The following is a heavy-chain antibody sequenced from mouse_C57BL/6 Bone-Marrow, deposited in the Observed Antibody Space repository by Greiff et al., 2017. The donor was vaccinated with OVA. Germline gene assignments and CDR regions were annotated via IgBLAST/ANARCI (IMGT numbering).Heavy chain of an antibody. V-gene: IGHV14-4*01. CDR1: GFNIKDDY. Sequence: EVQLQQSGAELVRPGASVKLSCTASGFNIKDDYMHWVKQRPEQGLEWIGWIDPENGDTEYASKFQGKATITADTSSNTAYLQLSSLTSEDSAVYYCTRLVLYGYVDVWGTGHAATVSS. J-gene: IGHJ1*03. CDR3: TRLVLYGYVDV. CDR2: IDPENGDT. D-gene: IGHD2-10*02.